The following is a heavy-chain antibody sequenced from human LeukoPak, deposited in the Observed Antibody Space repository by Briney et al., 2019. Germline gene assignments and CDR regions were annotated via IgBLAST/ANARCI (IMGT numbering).Heavy chain of an antibody. CDR3: ARGGGDFWSGNYPYYYNGMDV. V-gene: IGHV1-2*02. J-gene: IGHJ6*02. CDR1: GYTFTGYY. CDR2: INPNSGGT. D-gene: IGHD3-3*01. Sequence: GASVKVSCKASGYTFTGYYMHWVRQAPGQGLEWMGWINPNSGGTNSARKFQGRVTMTRDTSISTAYMELSRLKSDDTAVYYCARGGGDFWSGNYPYYYNGMDVWGQGTTVTVSS.